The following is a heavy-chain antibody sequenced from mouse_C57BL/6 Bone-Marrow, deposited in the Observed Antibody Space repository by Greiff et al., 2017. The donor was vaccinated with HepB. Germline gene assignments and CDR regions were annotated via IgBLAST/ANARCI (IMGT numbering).Heavy chain of an antibody. D-gene: IGHD1-1*02. CDR1: GYTFTSYW. Sequence: VQLQQPGAELVRPGTSVKLSCKASGYTFTSYWMHWVKQRPGQGLEWIGVIDPSDSYTNYNQKFKGKATLTVDTSSSTAYMQLSSLTSEDSAVYYCAGLWSDWDFDVWGTGTTVTVSS. J-gene: IGHJ1*03. V-gene: IGHV1-59*01. CDR2: IDPSDSYT. CDR3: AGLWSDWDFDV.